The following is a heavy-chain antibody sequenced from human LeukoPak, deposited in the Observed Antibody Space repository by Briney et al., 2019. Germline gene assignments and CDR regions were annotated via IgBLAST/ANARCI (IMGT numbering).Heavy chain of an antibody. D-gene: IGHD3-22*01. Sequence: SETLSLTCTGADGSISSGSYYWRWIRQPAGKGLEWIGRIDTSGSTNYNPSLKSRVTISVDTSNNQFSLKLSSVTAADTAVYYCARGSGYDSSGYQYYYYYYYMDVWGKGTTVTISS. V-gene: IGHV4-61*02. CDR1: DGSISSGSYY. CDR2: IDTSGST. CDR3: ARGSGYDSSGYQYYYYYYYMDV. J-gene: IGHJ6*03.